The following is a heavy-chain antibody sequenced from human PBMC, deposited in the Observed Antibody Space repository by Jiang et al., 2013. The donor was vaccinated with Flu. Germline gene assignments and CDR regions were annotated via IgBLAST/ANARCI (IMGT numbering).Heavy chain of an antibody. CDR1: GGSISSYY. CDR3: ARADCSGGTCYPIDY. Sequence: GPGLVKPSETLSLTCTVSGGSISSYYWSWVRQPPGKGLDWIGYIYYSGSTNYNPSLKSRVTISVDTSKNQFSLKVSAVTAADTAVYYCARADCSGGTCYPIDYWGQGTLVTVSS. V-gene: IGHV4-59*01. J-gene: IGHJ4*02. D-gene: IGHD2-15*01. CDR2: IYYSGST.